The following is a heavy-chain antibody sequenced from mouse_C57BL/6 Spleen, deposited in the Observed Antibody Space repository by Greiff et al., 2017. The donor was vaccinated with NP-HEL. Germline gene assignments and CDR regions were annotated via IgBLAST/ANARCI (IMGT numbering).Heavy chain of an antibody. J-gene: IGHJ2*01. CDR3: ARKGGLSNYFDY. CDR2: IWSGGST. CDR1: GFSLTSYG. Sequence: VKLMESGPGLVQPSQSLSITCTVSGFSLTSYGVHWVRQSPGKGLEWLGVIWSGGSTDYNAAFISRLSINKDNSKSQVFFKMNSLQADDTAIYYCARKGGLSNYFDYWGQGTTLTVSS. V-gene: IGHV2-2*01.